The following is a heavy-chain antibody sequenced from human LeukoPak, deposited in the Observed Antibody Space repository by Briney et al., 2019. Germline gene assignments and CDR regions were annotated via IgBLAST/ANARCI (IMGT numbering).Heavy chain of an antibody. D-gene: IGHD2-15*01. J-gene: IGHJ4*02. CDR1: GYTFTSYA. CDR3: ARGAVPQYCSGGSCPYYFDY. CDR2: INTNTGNP. Sequence: GASVKVSCKASGYTFTSYAMNWVRQAPGQGLEWMGWINTNTGNPTYAQGFTGRFVFSLDTSVSTAYLQISSLKAEDTAVYYCARGAVPQYCSGGSCPYYFDYWGQGTLVTVSS. V-gene: IGHV7-4-1*02.